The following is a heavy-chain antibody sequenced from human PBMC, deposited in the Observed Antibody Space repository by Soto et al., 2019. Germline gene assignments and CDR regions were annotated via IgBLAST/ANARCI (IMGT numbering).Heavy chain of an antibody. CDR2: IYHSGST. J-gene: IGHJ4*02. CDR3: XRIAAAGTSIDY. D-gene: IGHD6-13*01. CDR1: XXXXXXXXX. V-gene: IGHV4-4*02. Sequence: QVQLQESGPGLVKPSGTLSLTCAVXXXXXXXXXXXXXXRQPPGKGLEWIGEIYHSGSTNYNPSXXXXXXXXXXXXXXXXXXXXSXVTAXXTXXXXCXRIAAAGTSIDYWGQGTLVTVSS.